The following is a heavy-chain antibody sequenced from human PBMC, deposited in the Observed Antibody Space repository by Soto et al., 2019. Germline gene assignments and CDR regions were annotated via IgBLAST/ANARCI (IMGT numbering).Heavy chain of an antibody. D-gene: IGHD2-15*01. CDR1: GYSFTSDW. CDR3: ARTVSNGGGISCDYYFAY. Sequence: GESLKISCKGSGYSFTSDWIGWVSQMPGKGLEWMGIIYPGDSDTRYSPSFQGQVTISADKSISTAYLQWSSMKASDTAMYYCARTVSNGGGISCDYYFAYWGKGTLVTASS. J-gene: IGHJ4*02. V-gene: IGHV5-51*01. CDR2: IYPGDSDT.